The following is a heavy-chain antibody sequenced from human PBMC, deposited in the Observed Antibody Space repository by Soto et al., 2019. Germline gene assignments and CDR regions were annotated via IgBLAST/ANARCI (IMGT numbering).Heavy chain of an antibody. CDR3: ARGGHVVVVTAALDY. CDR1: GDTFTDYY. D-gene: IGHD2-21*02. Sequence: QVQLMQSGAEVKKPGASVKVSCKASGDTFTDYYIHWVRQAPGQGLEWMGTVNPSGGHTTYAQHFLGRVTMTMDTSTSTLYMELTSLTSDDTSIYYCARGGHVVVVTAALDYLGRGTLVTVSS. V-gene: IGHV1-46*01. CDR2: VNPSGGHT. J-gene: IGHJ4*01.